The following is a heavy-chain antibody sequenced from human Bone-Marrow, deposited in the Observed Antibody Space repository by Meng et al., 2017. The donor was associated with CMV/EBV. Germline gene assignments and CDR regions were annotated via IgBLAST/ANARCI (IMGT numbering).Heavy chain of an antibody. D-gene: IGHD1-26*01. CDR2: ISSTGGST. Sequence: GESLKISCAVSGLTFSKVWMSWVRQAPGKGLEWVAGISSTGGSTYYADAVKGRFAISRDNSKNMVHLQMNSLRGEDTAEYYCAKGRGGFFYYGVDVWGQGTTVTVSS. CDR3: AKGRGGFFYYGVDV. J-gene: IGHJ6*02. V-gene: IGHV3-23*01. CDR1: GLTFSKVW.